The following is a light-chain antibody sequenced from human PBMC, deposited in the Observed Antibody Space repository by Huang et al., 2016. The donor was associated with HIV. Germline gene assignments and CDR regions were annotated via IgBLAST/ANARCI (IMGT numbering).Light chain of an antibody. Sequence: DIQMTQSPSSLSASVGDRVTITCRESQSISSYLNWYQQKPGKAPKPLIYSASILQSGVPSRFSGSGSGTEFTLSISSLQPEDFATYYCQQSYSSPSTFGQGTKVEIK. CDR1: QSISSY. CDR3: QQSYSSPST. V-gene: IGKV1-39*01. CDR2: SAS. J-gene: IGKJ1*01.